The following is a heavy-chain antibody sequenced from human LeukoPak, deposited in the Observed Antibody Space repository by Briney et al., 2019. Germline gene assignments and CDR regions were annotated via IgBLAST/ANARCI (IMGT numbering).Heavy chain of an antibody. Sequence: ASVKVSSKASGYTFTSYGISWVRQAPGQGLEWMGWISAYNGNTNYAQKLQGRVTMTTDTSTSTAYMELRSLRSDDTAAYYCARTLSDYDSSGYGLDYWGQGTLVTVSS. CDR1: GYTFTSYG. J-gene: IGHJ4*02. CDR2: ISAYNGNT. CDR3: ARTLSDYDSSGYGLDY. D-gene: IGHD3-22*01. V-gene: IGHV1-18*01.